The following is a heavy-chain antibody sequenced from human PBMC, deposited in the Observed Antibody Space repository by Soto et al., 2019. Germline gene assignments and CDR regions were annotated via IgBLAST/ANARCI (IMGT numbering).Heavy chain of an antibody. Sequence: EVQLVESGGGLVQPGGSLRLSCAAYGFTFSSYSMNWVRQAPGKGLEWVSYISSSSSTIYYADSVKGRFTISRDNAKNSLSLQMNSLRDEDTAVYYCARETYGDYLNWFDPWGQGTLVTVSS. CDR3: ARETYGDYLNWFDP. V-gene: IGHV3-48*02. D-gene: IGHD4-17*01. CDR1: GFTFSSYS. J-gene: IGHJ5*02. CDR2: ISSSSSTI.